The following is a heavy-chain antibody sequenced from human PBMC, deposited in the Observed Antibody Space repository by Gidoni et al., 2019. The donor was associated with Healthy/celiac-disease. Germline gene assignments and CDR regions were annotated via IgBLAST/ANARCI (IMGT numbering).Heavy chain of an antibody. CDR2: INSDGSSP. CDR1: GFTLSSYW. J-gene: IGHJ6*02. D-gene: IGHD6-6*01. V-gene: IGHV3-74*01. CDR3: ASEYSSSSFYYYYYGMDV. Sequence: EVQLVESGGGLVQPGGSLRLSCAASGFTLSSYWMNWVRQAPGKGLVWVSRINSDGSSPSYADSVKGRFTISRDNAKNTLYLQMNSLRAEDTAVYYCASEYSSSSFYYYYYGMDVWGQGTTVTVSS.